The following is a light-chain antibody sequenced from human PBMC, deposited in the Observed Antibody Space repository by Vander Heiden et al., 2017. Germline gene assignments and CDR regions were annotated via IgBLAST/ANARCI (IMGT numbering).Light chain of an antibody. V-gene: IGKV3D-15*01. Sequence: EIVMTQSPATLSVSPGERATLSCRASQSVSSNLAWYQQKPGQAPRLLIYGASIRATGIPARFSGSGYGTEFTLTISSRQSEDFAVYYCQQYNNWPSYTFGQGTKMEIK. J-gene: IGKJ2*01. CDR1: QSVSSN. CDR3: QQYNNWPSYT. CDR2: GAS.